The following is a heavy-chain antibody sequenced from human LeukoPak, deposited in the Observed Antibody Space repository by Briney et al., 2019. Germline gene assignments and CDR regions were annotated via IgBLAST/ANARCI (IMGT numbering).Heavy chain of an antibody. V-gene: IGHV4-61*02. CDR3: ARTVTTMLGYYGMDV. CDR2: IYTSGST. Sequence: SQTLSLTCTVSGGPISSGSYYWSWIRQPAGKGLEWIGRIYTSGSTNYNPSLKSRVTISVDTSKNQFSLKLSSVTAADTAVYYCARTVTTMLGYYGMDVWGQGTTVTVSS. D-gene: IGHD4-11*01. CDR1: GGPISSGSYY. J-gene: IGHJ6*02.